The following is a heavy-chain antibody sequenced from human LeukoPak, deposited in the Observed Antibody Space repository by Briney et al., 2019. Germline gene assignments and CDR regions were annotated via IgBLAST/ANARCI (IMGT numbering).Heavy chain of an antibody. J-gene: IGHJ4*02. CDR3: ARTGITLAGGDY. CDR1: GYTFSNYY. Sequence: VSVKVSCKASGYTFSNYYMHWVRQAPGQGLEWMGRINAGNGVTNFAQKFQGRVTMTRDKSISTAYMELSRLRFDDTAVYFCARTGITLAGGDYWGQGTLVSVSS. D-gene: IGHD6-19*01. V-gene: IGHV1-2*06. CDR2: INAGNGVT.